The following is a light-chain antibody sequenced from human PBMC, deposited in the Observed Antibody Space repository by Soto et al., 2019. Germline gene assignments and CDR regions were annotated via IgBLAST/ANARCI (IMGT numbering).Light chain of an antibody. J-gene: IGLJ2*01. CDR3: LSFASSLSVV. CDR1: SSDIGAGYD. Sequence: QSVLTQPPSVSGAPGQWITISCTGSSSDIGAGYDVHWYQQLPGRAPKLLIYGNTNRPSGVPDRFSGSKSGTSASLAITGLQAEDEADYYCLSFASSLSVVFGGGTKVTVL. V-gene: IGLV1-40*01. CDR2: GNT.